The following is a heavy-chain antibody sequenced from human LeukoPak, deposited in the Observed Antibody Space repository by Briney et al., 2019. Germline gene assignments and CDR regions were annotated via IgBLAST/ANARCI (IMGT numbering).Heavy chain of an antibody. V-gene: IGHV3-48*03. Sequence: LSGGSLRLSCVASGFTFSNYEMNWVRQAPGKGLEFVSYMSSSGSTIYYADSVKGRFTISRDNARNSLYLQMNSLRAEDTAIYYCARDYAGLFDYWGQGTLVTVSS. CDR1: GFTFSNYE. CDR3: ARDYAGLFDY. CDR2: MSSSGSTI. D-gene: IGHD3-10*01. J-gene: IGHJ4*02.